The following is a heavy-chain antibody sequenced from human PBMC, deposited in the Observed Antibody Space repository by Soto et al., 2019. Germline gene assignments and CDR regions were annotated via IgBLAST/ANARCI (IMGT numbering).Heavy chain of an antibody. Sequence: QITLKESGPPLVKPTQTLTLTCTFSGFSLTTDDVGVGWIRQFPGKALDWLAVVYWYDDKRYSPALKSRLTIPKDTSKTQVLLTTSNMDPVDTATYYCAHTRYSISSFDYWGQGTLITVSS. V-gene: IGHV2-5*01. CDR2: VYWYDDK. CDR3: AHTRYSISSFDY. D-gene: IGHD6-6*01. CDR1: GFSLTTDDVG. J-gene: IGHJ4*02.